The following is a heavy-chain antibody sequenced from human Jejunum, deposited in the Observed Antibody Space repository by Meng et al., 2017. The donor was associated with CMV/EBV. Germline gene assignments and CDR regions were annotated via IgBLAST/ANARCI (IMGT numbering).Heavy chain of an antibody. J-gene: IGHJ3*02. CDR3: ARLYYDFWSGASDI. CDR2: ISYDGSNK. CDR1: GFTFSSYA. V-gene: IGHV3-30*04. Sequence: GFTFSSYAMHWVRQAPGKGLEWVAVISYDGSNKYYADSVKGRFTISRDNSKNTLYLQMNSLRAEDTAVYYCARLYYDFWSGASDIWGQGTRVTVSS. D-gene: IGHD3-3*01.